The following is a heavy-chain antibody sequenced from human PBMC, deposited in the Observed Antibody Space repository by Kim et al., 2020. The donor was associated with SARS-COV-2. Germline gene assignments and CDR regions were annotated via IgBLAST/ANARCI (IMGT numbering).Heavy chain of an antibody. D-gene: IGHD3-22*01. Sequence: SETLSLTCAVSGGSISSGGYSWSWIRQPPGKGLEWIGYIYHSGSTYYNPSLKSRVTISVDRSKNQFSLKLSSVTAADTAVYYCARGSDSSGYYYYYFDYWGQGTLVTVSS. V-gene: IGHV4-30-2*01. CDR3: ARGSDSSGYYYYYFDY. CDR1: GGSISSGGYS. J-gene: IGHJ4*02. CDR2: IYHSGST.